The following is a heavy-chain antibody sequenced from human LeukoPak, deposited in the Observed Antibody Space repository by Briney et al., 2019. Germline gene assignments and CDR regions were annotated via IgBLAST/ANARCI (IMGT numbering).Heavy chain of an antibody. CDR3: TRVGYSSGFFEF. Sequence: GGSLRLSCATSQFTLSAYGMHWVRRAPGKGLEWLASIWYDGTHEYYADSVKGRFIISRDNSRDTLYLHMHSLRAEDTAVYYCTRVGYSSGFFEFWGQGTLVTVSS. CDR2: IWYDGTHE. V-gene: IGHV3-33*01. D-gene: IGHD6-25*01. CDR1: QFTLSAYG. J-gene: IGHJ4*02.